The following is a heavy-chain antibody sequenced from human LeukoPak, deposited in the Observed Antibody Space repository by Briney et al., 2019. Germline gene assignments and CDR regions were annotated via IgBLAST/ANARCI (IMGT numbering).Heavy chain of an antibody. V-gene: IGHV4-59*01. Sequence: SETLSLTCTVSGVSISSYYWSWIRQPPGKGLEWIGYIYYSGTTSYNPSLKNRVTISVDTSRNQFSLKLSSVTAADTAVYYCARYLSSGLDYWGQGTLVTVSS. J-gene: IGHJ4*02. CDR1: GVSISSYY. CDR2: IYYSGTT. CDR3: ARYLSSGLDY. D-gene: IGHD3-10*01.